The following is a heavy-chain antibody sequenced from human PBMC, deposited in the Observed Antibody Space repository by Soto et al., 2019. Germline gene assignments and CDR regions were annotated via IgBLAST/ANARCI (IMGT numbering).Heavy chain of an antibody. Sequence: QIQLQQSGPGLVKPSQTLSLTCVISGDSVSTNSATWNWIRQSPSKGLEWLGRTYLRSKWYNEYAVAVQSRIAIVPVTSKNLSSPQLSSVTPEDTAVYFCARAAVAFDALDLWGQGTVVTVSS. J-gene: IGHJ3*01. V-gene: IGHV6-1*01. CDR3: ARAAVAFDALDL. CDR1: GDSVSTNSAT. D-gene: IGHD2-15*01. CDR2: TYLRSKWYN.